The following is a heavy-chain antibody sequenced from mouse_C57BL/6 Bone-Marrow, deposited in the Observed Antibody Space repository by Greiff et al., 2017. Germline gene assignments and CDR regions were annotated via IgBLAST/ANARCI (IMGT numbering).Heavy chain of an antibody. J-gene: IGHJ2*01. CDR2: IHPNSGST. CDR1: GYTFTSYW. Sequence: VKLQQPGAELVKPGASVKLSCKASGYTFTSYWMHWVKQRPGQGLEWIGMIHPNSGSTNYNEKFKSKATLTVDKSSSTAYMQLSSLTSEDSAVYYCASPNLLLRSYYFDYWGQGTTLTVSS. V-gene: IGHV1-64*01. CDR3: ASPNLLLRSYYFDY. D-gene: IGHD1-1*01.